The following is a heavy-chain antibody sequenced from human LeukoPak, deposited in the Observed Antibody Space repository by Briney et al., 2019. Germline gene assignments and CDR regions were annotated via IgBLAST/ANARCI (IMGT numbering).Heavy chain of an antibody. CDR3: ARSPSGSYPDY. V-gene: IGHV4-34*01. CDR1: GGSFSGYY. Sequence: SETLSLTCAVYGGSFSGYYWSWIRQPPGKGLEWSGEINHSGSTNYNPSLKSRVTISVDTSKNQFSLKLNSVTPEDTAVYYCARSPSGSYPDYWGQGTLVTVSS. J-gene: IGHJ4*02. CDR2: INHSGST. D-gene: IGHD1-26*01.